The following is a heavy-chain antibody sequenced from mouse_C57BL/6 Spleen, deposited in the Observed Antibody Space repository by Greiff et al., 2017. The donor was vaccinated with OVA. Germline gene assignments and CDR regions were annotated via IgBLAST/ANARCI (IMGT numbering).Heavy chain of an antibody. D-gene: IGHD3-2*01. Sequence: QVHVKQPGAELVRPGSSVKLSCKASGYTFTSYWMDWVKQRPGQGLEWIGNIYPSDSETHYNQKFKDKATLTVDKSSSTAYMQLSSLTSEDSAVYYCARKTGFFDVWGTGTTVTVSS. J-gene: IGHJ1*03. CDR1: GYTFTSYW. V-gene: IGHV1-61*01. CDR2: IYPSDSET. CDR3: ARKTGFFDV.